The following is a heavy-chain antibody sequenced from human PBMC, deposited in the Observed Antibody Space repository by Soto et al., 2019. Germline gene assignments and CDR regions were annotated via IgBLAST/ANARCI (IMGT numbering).Heavy chain of an antibody. V-gene: IGHV3-74*01. D-gene: IGHD5-12*01. Sequence: LRLYCAASGFTFSSYAMSWFRQAPGKGLVWVSRIKGDGSNTGYADSVKGRFTISIYNVKNTLYLQMNSLRVEDTAVYYCARGLSGYYGFDYWGQGTLVTVSS. CDR3: ARGLSGYYGFDY. J-gene: IGHJ4*02. CDR1: GFTFSSYA. CDR2: IKGDGSNT.